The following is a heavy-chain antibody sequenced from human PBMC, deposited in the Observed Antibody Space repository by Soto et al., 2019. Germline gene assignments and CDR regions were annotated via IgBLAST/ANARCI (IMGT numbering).Heavy chain of an antibody. CDR1: GFTFSNAW. D-gene: IGHD3-22*01. V-gene: IGHV3-15*07. CDR3: TTDREWGYYDSSGRYYYYYGMDV. CDR2: IKSKTDGGTT. J-gene: IGHJ6*02. Sequence: GGSLRLSCAASGFTFSNAWMNWVRQAPGKGLEWVGRIKSKTDGGTTDYAAPVKGRFTITRDDSKNPLYRQMNSLKTEDIVAYYCTTDREWGYYDSSGRYYYYYGMDVWGQGTTVTVSS.